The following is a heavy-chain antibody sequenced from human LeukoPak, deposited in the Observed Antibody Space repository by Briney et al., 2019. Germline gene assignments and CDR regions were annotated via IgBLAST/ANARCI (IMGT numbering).Heavy chain of an antibody. J-gene: IGHJ4*02. D-gene: IGHD3-10*01. CDR2: INSDGSST. CDR1: GFTFSSYW. CDR3: LYYYGSGSSYDY. Sequence: GGSLRLSCAASGFTFSSYWMHWVRQAPGKGLVWVSRINSDGSSTSYADSVKGRFTISRDNAKNTLYLQMNSLRAEDTAVYYCLYYYGSGSSYDYWGQGTLVTVSS. V-gene: IGHV3-74*01.